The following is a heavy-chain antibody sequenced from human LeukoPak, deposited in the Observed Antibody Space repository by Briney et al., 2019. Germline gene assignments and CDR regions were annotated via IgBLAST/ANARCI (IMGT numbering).Heavy chain of an antibody. CDR2: ISWNSGSI. J-gene: IGHJ4*02. CDR3: AKGSIATLYGSGSILGQNFDY. V-gene: IGHV3-9*01. Sequence: PGGSLRLSCAASGFTFDDYAMHWVRQAPGKGLEWVSGISWNSGSIGYADSVKGRFTISRDNAKNSLYLQMNSLRAEDTALYYCAKGSIATLYGSGSILGQNFDYWGQGTLVTVSS. CDR1: GFTFDDYA. D-gene: IGHD6-19*01.